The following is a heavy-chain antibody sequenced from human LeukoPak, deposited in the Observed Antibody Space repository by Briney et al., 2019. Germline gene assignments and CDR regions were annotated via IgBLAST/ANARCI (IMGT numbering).Heavy chain of an antibody. CDR1: GYTFTTFP. V-gene: IGHV1-69*13. CDR2: IIPIFGTA. CDR3: AEAAAGLRTHLDP. D-gene: IGHD6-13*01. Sequence: ASVKVSCKPSGYTFTTFPINWVRQAPGQGLEWMGGIIPIFGTANYAQRFQGRVTITADESTSTAYMELSSLRSEDTAVYYCAEAAAGLRTHLDPWGQGTLVTVSS. J-gene: IGHJ5*02.